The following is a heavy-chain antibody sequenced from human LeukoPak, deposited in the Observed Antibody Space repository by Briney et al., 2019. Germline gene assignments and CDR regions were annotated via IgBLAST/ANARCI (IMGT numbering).Heavy chain of an antibody. D-gene: IGHD3-16*02. CDR2: IYYSGST. Sequence: SETLSLTCTVSGGSISSHCWSWIRQPPGKGLEWIGYIYYSGSTNYNPSLKSRVTISVDTSKNQFSLKLSSVTAADTAVYYCARRMEWGSYRPSLWFDPWGQGTLVTVSS. V-gene: IGHV4-59*08. J-gene: IGHJ5*02. CDR1: GGSISSHC. CDR3: ARRMEWGSYRPSLWFDP.